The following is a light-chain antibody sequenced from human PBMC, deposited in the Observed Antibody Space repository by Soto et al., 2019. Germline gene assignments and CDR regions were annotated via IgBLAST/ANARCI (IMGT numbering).Light chain of an antibody. J-gene: IGLJ2*01. CDR3: SSYAGSNSLI. CDR1: SGDIGSYNR. Sequence: QSALTQPASVSGSPGQSITISCTGTSGDIGSYNRVSWYQQHPGKAPKLIIYEVGKRPSGVPDRFSGSKSGNAASLTVSGVQPEDEADYYCSSYAGSNSLIFGGGTKLTVL. CDR2: EVG. V-gene: IGLV2-8*01.